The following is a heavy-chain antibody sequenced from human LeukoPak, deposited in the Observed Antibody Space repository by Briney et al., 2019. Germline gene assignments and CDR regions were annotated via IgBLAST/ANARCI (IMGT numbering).Heavy chain of an antibody. CDR2: INHSGST. J-gene: IGHJ6*03. D-gene: IGHD1-1*01. Sequence: SGTLSLTCAVSGGSFSGYYWSWLRQPPGKGLEWIGEINHSGSTKYNPSLKSRVTISVDTSKNQFSLKLSSVTAADTAVYYCARADNPRYCYYMDVWGKGTTVTISS. CDR3: ARADNPRYCYYMDV. CDR1: GGSFSGYY. V-gene: IGHV4-34*01.